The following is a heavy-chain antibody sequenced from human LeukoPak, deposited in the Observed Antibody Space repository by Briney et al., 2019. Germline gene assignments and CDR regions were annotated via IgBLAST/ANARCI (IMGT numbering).Heavy chain of an antibody. CDR2: ITSSSSYI. V-gene: IGHV3-21*01. D-gene: IGHD4-17*01. CDR3: ARVMTTVTIEARPPAY. J-gene: IGHJ4*02. Sequence: GGSLRLSCAASGFTFSSYSMNWVRQTPGKGLEWVSSITSSSSYIYYADSVKGRFTISRDNAKNTLYLQMNSLRAEDTAVYYCARVMTTVTIEARPPAYWGQGTLVTVSS. CDR1: GFTFSSYS.